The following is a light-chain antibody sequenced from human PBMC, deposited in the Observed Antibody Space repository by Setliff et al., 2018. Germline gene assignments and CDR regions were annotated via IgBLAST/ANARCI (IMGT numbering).Light chain of an antibody. CDR3: QSYDNSVSAVL. CDR2: VNI. CDR1: SSNIGAGQD. Sequence: QSVLTQPPSVSGAPGQRVTLSCAGNSSNIGAGQDVHWYQHLPGTAPKLLISVNINRPSGVPDRFFGSRSATSASLVITALQPEDEGDYYCQSYDNSVSAVLFGGGTKVTVL. J-gene: IGLJ3*02. V-gene: IGLV1-40*01.